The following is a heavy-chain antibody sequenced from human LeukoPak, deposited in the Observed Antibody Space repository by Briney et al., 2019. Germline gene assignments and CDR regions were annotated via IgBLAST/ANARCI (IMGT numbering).Heavy chain of an antibody. J-gene: IGHJ4*02. V-gene: IGHV4-30-4*01. Sequence: PSETLSLTCTVSGGSISSGDYYWSWIRQPPGKGLEWIGYIYYSGSTCYNPSLKSRVTISVDTPKNQFSLKLSSVTAADTAVYYCARDGRKKDTAIYWGQGTLVTVSS. CDR3: ARDGRKKDTAIY. CDR2: IYYSGST. CDR1: GGSISSGDYY. D-gene: IGHD5-18*01.